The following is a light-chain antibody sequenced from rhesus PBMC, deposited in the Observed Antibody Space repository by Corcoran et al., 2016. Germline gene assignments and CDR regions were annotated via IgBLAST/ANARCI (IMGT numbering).Light chain of an antibody. Sequence: DIQMTQSPSALSASVGDRVTISCRASQNIYSNLAWYQQKPGKAPKLLIYAASRLESGVPSRFSGSGSGTEFTLTISSLQPEDFATYYCQQHNSHPWTFGQGTKVEVK. CDR2: AAS. V-gene: IGKV1-44*02. CDR1: QNIYSN. CDR3: QQHNSHPWT. J-gene: IGKJ1*01.